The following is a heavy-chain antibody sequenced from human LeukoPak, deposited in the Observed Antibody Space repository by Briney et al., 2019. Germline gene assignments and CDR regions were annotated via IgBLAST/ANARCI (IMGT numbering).Heavy chain of an antibody. D-gene: IGHD3-9*01. Sequence: PSETLSLTCTVSGGSISSSSYYWGWIRQPPGKGLEWIGSIYYSGSTYYNPSLKSRVTISVDTSKNQFSLRLSSVTAADPAVYYCARHPLTGYFTSSYFDYWGQGTLVTVSS. CDR3: ARHPLTGYFTSSYFDY. V-gene: IGHV4-39*01. CDR1: GGSISSSSYY. CDR2: IYYSGST. J-gene: IGHJ4*02.